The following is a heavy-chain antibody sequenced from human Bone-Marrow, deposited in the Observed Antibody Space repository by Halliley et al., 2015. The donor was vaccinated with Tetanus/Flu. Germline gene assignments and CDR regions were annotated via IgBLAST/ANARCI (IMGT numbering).Heavy chain of an antibody. V-gene: IGHV5-51*01. J-gene: IGHJ4*02. Sequence: LGWVGLLYPSISDTRSSPSFQGRVAISADKSNSSAYLQWGSLKASDTAVYYCARRKLYSGGYFDYWGQGALVTVSS. CDR3: ARRKLYSGGYFDY. CDR2: LYPSISDT. D-gene: IGHD1-26*01.